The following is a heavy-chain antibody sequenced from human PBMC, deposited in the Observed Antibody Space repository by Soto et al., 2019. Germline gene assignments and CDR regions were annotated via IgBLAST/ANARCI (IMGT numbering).Heavy chain of an antibody. CDR1: GFTFSSYS. D-gene: IGHD3-10*01. Sequence: EVQLVESGGGLVKPGWSLRLSCAASGFTFSSYSMNWVRQAPGKGLEWVSSISSSSSYIYYADSVKGRFTISRDNAKNSLYLQMNSLRAEDTAVYYCASTPESLWFGELPYYYYYYGMDVWGQGTTVTVSS. CDR2: ISSSSSYI. J-gene: IGHJ6*02. V-gene: IGHV3-21*01. CDR3: ASTPESLWFGELPYYYYYYGMDV.